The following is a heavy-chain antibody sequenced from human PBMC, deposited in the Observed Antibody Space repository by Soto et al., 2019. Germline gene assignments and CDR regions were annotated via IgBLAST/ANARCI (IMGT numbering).Heavy chain of an antibody. Sequence: QVQLVESGGGVVQPGGSLRLSCEASGFNFSSYGIHWVRQAPGKGLEWVAIIWNDGSNEYYADSVKGRITISRDNSKNTVCLQLSELRSEDTAVYFCARDPTDSGGYSDSYGQGTLVTVSS. CDR1: GFNFSSYG. CDR2: IWNDGSNE. V-gene: IGHV3-33*01. CDR3: ARDPTDSGGYSDS. J-gene: IGHJ4*02. D-gene: IGHD3-22*01.